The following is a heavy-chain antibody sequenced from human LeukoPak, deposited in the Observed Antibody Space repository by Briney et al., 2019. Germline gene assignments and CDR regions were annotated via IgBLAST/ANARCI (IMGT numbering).Heavy chain of an antibody. Sequence: GGSLRLSCAASGFTFSDYWMTWVRQAPGKGPEWVGIIYPGDSDTRYGPSFQGQVTISADKSISTAYLQWSSLKASDTAMYYCARHGGGGSGGNSGFDYWGQGTLVTVSS. CDR1: GFTFSDYW. CDR3: ARHGGGGSGGNSGFDY. V-gene: IGHV5-51*01. J-gene: IGHJ4*02. CDR2: IYPGDSDT. D-gene: IGHD4-23*01.